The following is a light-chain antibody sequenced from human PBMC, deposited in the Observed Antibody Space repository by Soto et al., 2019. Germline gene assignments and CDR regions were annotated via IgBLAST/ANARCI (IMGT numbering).Light chain of an antibody. CDR3: QPSSNWPPPFT. CDR2: DAS. V-gene: IGKV3-11*01. Sequence: EIVLTQSPATLSLSPGERATLSCRASQSVSNYLAWYQQKPGQAPRLLIYDASNSATGIPARFSGSGSGTDFTLTISSLEPEDFAVYYCQPSSNWPPPFTFGPGTKVDIK. J-gene: IGKJ3*01. CDR1: QSVSNY.